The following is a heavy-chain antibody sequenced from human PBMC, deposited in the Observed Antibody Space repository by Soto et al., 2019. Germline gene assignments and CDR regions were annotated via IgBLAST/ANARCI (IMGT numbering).Heavy chain of an antibody. CDR1: GFIFGDYE. D-gene: IGHD3-10*01. Sequence: GGSLRLSCAASGFIFGDYEMNWVRQAPEKGLEWIAHISFSGSTIYYADSVKGRFSISRDNSNNFLYLQLSGLRADDSAVYYCTRGAGFFYGVDVWGLGTTVTVSS. V-gene: IGHV3-48*03. CDR3: TRGAGFFYGVDV. CDR2: ISFSGSTI. J-gene: IGHJ6*02.